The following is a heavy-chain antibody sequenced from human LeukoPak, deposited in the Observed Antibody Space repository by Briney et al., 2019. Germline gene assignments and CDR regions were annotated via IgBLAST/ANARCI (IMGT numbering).Heavy chain of an antibody. CDR1: GFTFSSYS. D-gene: IGHD3-22*01. Sequence: PGGSLRLSCAASGFTFSSYSMNWVRQAPGKGLEWVSSISSSSSYIYYADSVKGRFTISRDNAKNSLYLQMNSLRAEDTAVYYCARDRGRVVVVTTRGYFDYWGQGTLVTVSS. V-gene: IGHV3-21*01. J-gene: IGHJ4*02. CDR2: ISSSSSYI. CDR3: ARDRGRVVVVTTRGYFDY.